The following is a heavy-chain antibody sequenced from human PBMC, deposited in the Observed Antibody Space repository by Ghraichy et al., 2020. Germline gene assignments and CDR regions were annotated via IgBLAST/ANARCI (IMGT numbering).Heavy chain of an antibody. J-gene: IGHJ4*02. CDR1: GYTFTSYG. CDR2: ISAYNGNT. Sequence: ASVKVSCKASGYTFTSYGISWVRQAPGQGLEWMGWISAYNGNTNYAQKLQGRVTMTTDTSTSTAYMELRSLRSDDTAVYYCAVDFHIVVVTAQEGDYWGQGTLVTVSS. V-gene: IGHV1-18*01. D-gene: IGHD2-21*02. CDR3: AVDFHIVVVTAQEGDY.